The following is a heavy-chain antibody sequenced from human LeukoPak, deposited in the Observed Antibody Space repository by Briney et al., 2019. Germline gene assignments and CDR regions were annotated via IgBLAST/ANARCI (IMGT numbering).Heavy chain of an antibody. CDR3: ARSVGATKIPVRFDY. CDR1: GYTFTNYY. J-gene: IGHJ4*02. V-gene: IGHV1-46*01. D-gene: IGHD1-26*01. CDR2: INPGGGTT. Sequence: GASVKVSCKASGYTFTNYYLHWVRQAPGQGLERMGVINPGGGTTTYAQKFQGRVTMTRDTSTSTVYMELSALRSEDRAVFYCARSVGATKIPVRFDYWGQGTLVTVS.